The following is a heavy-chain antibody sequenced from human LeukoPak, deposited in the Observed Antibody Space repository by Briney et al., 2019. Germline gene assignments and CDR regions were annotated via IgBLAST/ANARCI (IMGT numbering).Heavy chain of an antibody. CDR3: AKEKGSGWYYFDY. D-gene: IGHD6-19*01. CDR2: IYSGGTT. Sequence: GGSLRLSCAVSGFTVSGNYMSWVRQAPGKGLEWVSLIYSGGTTYYADSVKGRFTISRDNVDNSLHLQMNSLRAEDTAVYYCAKEKGSGWYYFDYWGQGTLVTVSS. CDR1: GFTVSGNY. V-gene: IGHV3-53*05. J-gene: IGHJ4*02.